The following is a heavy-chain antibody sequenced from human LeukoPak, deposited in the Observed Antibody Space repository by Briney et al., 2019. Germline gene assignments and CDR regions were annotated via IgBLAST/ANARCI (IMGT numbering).Heavy chain of an antibody. Sequence: GGSPRLSCAASEFIFSDYSMSWIRRAPGKGLEWVSFISSSNSSIYYADSVKGRFTISRDNAENSLYLQMNSLRAEDTAVYYCARVRKTGSSSHFDYWGQGALVTVSS. J-gene: IGHJ4*02. CDR2: ISSSNSSI. D-gene: IGHD3-10*01. CDR1: EFIFSDYS. V-gene: IGHV3-11*01. CDR3: ARVRKTGSSSHFDY.